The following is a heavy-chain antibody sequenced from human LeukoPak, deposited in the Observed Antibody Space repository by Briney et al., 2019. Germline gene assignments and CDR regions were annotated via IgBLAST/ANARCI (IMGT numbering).Heavy chain of an antibody. Sequence: SETLSLTCSVSGASLSTSPYYWGWIRQPPGKGLEWIGNIYYTGSTYYNVSLNSRVTISIDTSKNLFSLRLNSMTAADTAVYYCARGPMYTSGWYVYWGQGTLVTVSS. D-gene: IGHD6-19*01. CDR1: GASLSTSPYY. J-gene: IGHJ4*02. V-gene: IGHV4-39*01. CDR3: ARGPMYTSGWYVY. CDR2: IYYTGST.